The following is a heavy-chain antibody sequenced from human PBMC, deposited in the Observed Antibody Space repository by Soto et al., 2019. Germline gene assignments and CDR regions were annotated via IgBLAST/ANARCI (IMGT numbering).Heavy chain of an antibody. J-gene: IGHJ6*02. CDR3: ARGVGNFYYAMDV. CDR2: IWYDGNDK. Sequence: QVQLVESGGGVVQPGRSLRLSCAASGFTFSSYGMHWVRQAPGKGLEWVAVIWYDGNDKYYADSVKGRFTISRGNSRNTLFLQMSSLRAEDTAVYYCARGVGNFYYAMDVWGQGTTVTVSS. V-gene: IGHV3-33*01. D-gene: IGHD7-27*01. CDR1: GFTFSSYG.